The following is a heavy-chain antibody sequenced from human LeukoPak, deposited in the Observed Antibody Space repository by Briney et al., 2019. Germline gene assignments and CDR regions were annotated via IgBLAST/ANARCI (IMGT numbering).Heavy chain of an antibody. D-gene: IGHD5-24*01. Sequence: SETLSLTCTVSGAPFGSYYWGWIRQPPGKGLEWFGSIYYSGSTYYNPSLKSRVTISVDTSKNPFSLKLSSVTAADTAVYYCARHVVEMATIRGDYFDYWGQGTLVTVSS. CDR3: ARHVVEMATIRGDYFDY. CDR2: IYYSGST. J-gene: IGHJ4*02. V-gene: IGHV4-39*01. CDR1: GAPFGSYY.